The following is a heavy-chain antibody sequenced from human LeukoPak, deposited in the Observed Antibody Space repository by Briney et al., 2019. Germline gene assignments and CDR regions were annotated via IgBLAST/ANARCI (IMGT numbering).Heavy chain of an antibody. Sequence: ASVKVSCKASGYTFTSYYLHWVRQAPGQGLEWMGIINPSGGSTSYAQKFQGRATMTGDTSTSTVYMELSSLRSEDTAVYYCARSRLLLDYWGQGTLVTVSS. D-gene: IGHD2-21*02. CDR3: ARSRLLLDY. CDR2: INPSGGST. CDR1: GYTFTSYY. J-gene: IGHJ4*02. V-gene: IGHV1-46*01.